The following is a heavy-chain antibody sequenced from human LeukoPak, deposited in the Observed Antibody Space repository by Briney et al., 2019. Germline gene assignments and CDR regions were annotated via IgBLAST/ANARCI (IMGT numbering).Heavy chain of an antibody. J-gene: IGHJ4*02. V-gene: IGHV3-7*01. CDR2: IKEDGSEK. CDR3: ASGRQLGY. Sequence: GGSLSLSCAASGYTFSNYWMSWVRQAPGKGLEWVANIKEDGSEKYYVDSVKGRFTISRDNARNSLYLQMNSLRAEDTAVYYCASGRQLGYWGQGTLVTVSS. CDR1: GYTFSNYW. D-gene: IGHD6-13*01.